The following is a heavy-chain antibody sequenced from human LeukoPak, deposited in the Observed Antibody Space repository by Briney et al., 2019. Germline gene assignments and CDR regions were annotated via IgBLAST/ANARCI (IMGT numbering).Heavy chain of an antibody. D-gene: IGHD3-22*01. CDR3: AKLPRYYYDSSGVYYFDY. CDR2: ISGSGGST. J-gene: IGHJ4*02. CDR1: GFTFSSYA. V-gene: IGHV3-23*01. Sequence: GSLRLSYAASGFTFSSYAMSWVRQAPGKGLEWVSAISGSGGSTYYADSVKGRFTISRDNSKNTLYLQMNSLRAEDTAVYYCAKLPRYYYDSSGVYYFDYWGQGTLVTVSS.